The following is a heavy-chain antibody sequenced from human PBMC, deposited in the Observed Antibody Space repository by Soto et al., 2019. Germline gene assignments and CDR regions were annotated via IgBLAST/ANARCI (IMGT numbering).Heavy chain of an antibody. CDR3: AREAKAGQWLGCFDY. Sequence: QVQLQQWGAGLLKPSETLSLTCAVYGGSFSGYYWSWIRQPPGKGLEWIGEINHSGSTNYNPSLKIRVTISVDTSKDQFALRLSSATAADTAVYYCAREAKAGQWLGCFDYWGQGTLVTVSS. J-gene: IGHJ4*02. CDR1: GGSFSGYY. D-gene: IGHD6-19*01. V-gene: IGHV4-34*01. CDR2: INHSGST.